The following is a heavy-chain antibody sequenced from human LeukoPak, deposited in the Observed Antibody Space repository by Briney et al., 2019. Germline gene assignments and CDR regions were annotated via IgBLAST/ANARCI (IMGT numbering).Heavy chain of an antibody. J-gene: IGHJ5*02. V-gene: IGHV4-31*11. D-gene: IGHD2-2*01. CDR1: GGSISSGGYS. CDR3: AVYCSSTGCYGNWFDP. CDR2: IYYSGST. Sequence: PSETLSLTCAVSGGSISSGGYSWSWIRQPPGKGLEWIGYIYYSGSTYYNPSLKSRVTISVDTSKNQFSLKLSSVTAADSAVYYCAVYCSSTGCYGNWFDPWGQGTLVTVSS.